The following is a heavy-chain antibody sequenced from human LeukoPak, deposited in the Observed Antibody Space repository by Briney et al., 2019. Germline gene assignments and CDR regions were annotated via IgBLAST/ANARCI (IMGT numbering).Heavy chain of an antibody. D-gene: IGHD6-13*01. CDR3: ARVKGSSSWYPDY. V-gene: IGHV3-11*05. Sequence: PGGSLRLSCAASGFTFSDYYMSWIRQAPGKGLEWVSYISSSSSYTNYADSVKGRFTISRDNAKNSLYLQMNSLRAEDTAAYYCARVKGSSSWYPDYWGQGTLVTVSS. CDR2: ISSSSSYT. J-gene: IGHJ4*02. CDR1: GFTFSDYY.